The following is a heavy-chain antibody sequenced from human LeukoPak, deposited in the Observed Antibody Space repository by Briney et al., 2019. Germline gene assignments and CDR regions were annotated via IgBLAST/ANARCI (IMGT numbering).Heavy chain of an antibody. CDR2: IIPMLGTT. V-gene: IGHV1-69*06. D-gene: IGHD2-21*02. CDR3: ARATAKGNYSHGMDV. CDR1: GGTLWSYA. Sequence: SVKVSCRASGGTLWSYAMSGVRQAPGQGLEGMGGIIPMLGTTNYAQKFQGRVTIGADTSTNTAYVEVRGLRSEDTAVYYCARATAKGNYSHGMDVWGKGPTVSVSS. J-gene: IGHJ6*04.